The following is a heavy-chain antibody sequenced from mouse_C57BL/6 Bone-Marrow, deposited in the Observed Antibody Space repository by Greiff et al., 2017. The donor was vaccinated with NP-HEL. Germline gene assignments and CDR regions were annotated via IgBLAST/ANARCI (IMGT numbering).Heavy chain of an antibody. D-gene: IGHD2-3*01. Sequence: EVNVVESGGGLVQPKGSLKLSCAASGFTFNTYAMHWVRQAPGKGLEWVARIRSKSSNYATYYADSVKDRFTISRDDSQSMLYLQMNNLKTEDTAMYYGVREGYDGYFHYAMDYWGQGTSVTVSS. CDR2: IRSKSSNYAT. CDR3: VREGYDGYFHYAMDY. CDR1: GFTFNTYA. V-gene: IGHV10-3*01. J-gene: IGHJ4*01.